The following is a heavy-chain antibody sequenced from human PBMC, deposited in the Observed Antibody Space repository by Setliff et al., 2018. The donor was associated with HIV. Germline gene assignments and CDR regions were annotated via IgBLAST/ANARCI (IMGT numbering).Heavy chain of an antibody. CDR3: ARDPSDGYGHFDY. J-gene: IGHJ4*02. V-gene: IGHV4-61*02. D-gene: IGHD5-18*01. CDR2: FTNRGST. CDR1: GGSMNSENNH. Sequence: SETLSLTCTVSGGSMNSENNHWGWFRQPAGKGLEWLGRFTNRGSTDYNPSLKSRVTISIDRSRNQFSLKLSAVTAADTAVYFCARDPSDGYGHFDYWGQGALVTVSS.